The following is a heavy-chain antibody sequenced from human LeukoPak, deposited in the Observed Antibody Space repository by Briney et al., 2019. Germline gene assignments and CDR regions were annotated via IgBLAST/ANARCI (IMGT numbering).Heavy chain of an antibody. Sequence: GGSLSLSYTASGLTFSTYWVHWVRQAPGKGLVWVSQIKFDGSLASYADSVKGRFTISRDNAKNTLYLQRNTLGTKNTAVYYCVTGHYDSRMYFDLWGRGTLVTVSS. D-gene: IGHD3-16*01. CDR3: VTGHYDSRMYFDL. J-gene: IGHJ2*01. V-gene: IGHV3-74*01. CDR1: GLTFSTYW. CDR2: IKFDGSLA.